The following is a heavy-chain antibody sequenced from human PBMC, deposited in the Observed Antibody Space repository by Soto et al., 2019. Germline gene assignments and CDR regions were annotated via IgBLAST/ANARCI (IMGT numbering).Heavy chain of an antibody. CDR3: ARVARDGYNYRYGMDV. D-gene: IGHD5-12*01. J-gene: IGHJ6*02. CDR1: GFTFTSYG. CDR2: IWYDGNNK. V-gene: IGHV3-33*01. Sequence: QVQLVESGGGVVTPGGSLRVSCAASGFTFTSYGMHWVRQAPGKGLGWVAVIWYDGNNKYYADSVKGRFTISRDNSKNTLYLQMNSLRGEDTAAYYCARVARDGYNYRYGMDVWGQGTTVTVSS.